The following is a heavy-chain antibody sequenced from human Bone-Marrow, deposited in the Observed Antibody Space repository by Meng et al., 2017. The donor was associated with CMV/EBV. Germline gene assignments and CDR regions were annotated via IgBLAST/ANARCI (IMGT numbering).Heavy chain of an antibody. Sequence: QVRAVGSGGGVVQPVRSLSLSCAASGFTFSSYAMHWVRQAPGKGLEWVAVISYDGSNKYYADSVKGRFTISRDNSKNTLYLQMNSLRAEDTAVYYCASRDPGDYWGQGTLVTVSS. V-gene: IGHV3-30-3*01. J-gene: IGHJ4*02. D-gene: IGHD5-24*01. CDR3: ASRDPGDY. CDR1: GFTFSSYA. CDR2: ISYDGSNK.